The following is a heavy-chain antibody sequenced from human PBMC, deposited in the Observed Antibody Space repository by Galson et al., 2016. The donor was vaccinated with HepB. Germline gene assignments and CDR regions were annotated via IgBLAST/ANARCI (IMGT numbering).Heavy chain of an antibody. CDR3: ARGGDCSGGECYSTYYCDY. Sequence: SLRLSCAASGFTFSSYSMNWVRQAPGKGLEWVSYISSSSSTIYYADSVKGRFTISRDNAKNSLYLQMNSLRAEDTAVYYCARGGDCSGGECYSTYYCDYWGQGTQVTVSS. D-gene: IGHD2-15*01. CDR2: ISSSSSTI. V-gene: IGHV3-48*01. CDR1: GFTFSSYS. J-gene: IGHJ4*02.